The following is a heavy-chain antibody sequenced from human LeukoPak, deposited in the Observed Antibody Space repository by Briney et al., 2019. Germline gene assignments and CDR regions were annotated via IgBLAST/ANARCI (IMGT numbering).Heavy chain of an antibody. CDR2: IIPIFGTA. J-gene: IGHJ4*02. Sequence: GASVKVSCKASGGTFSSYAISWVRQAPGQGLEWMGRIIPIFGTANYAQKFQGRVTITTDESTSTAYMELSSLRSEDTAVYYCARDSDVGATWGFDYWGQGTLVTVSS. CDR1: GGTFSSYA. CDR3: ARDSDVGATWGFDY. V-gene: IGHV1-69*05. D-gene: IGHD1-26*01.